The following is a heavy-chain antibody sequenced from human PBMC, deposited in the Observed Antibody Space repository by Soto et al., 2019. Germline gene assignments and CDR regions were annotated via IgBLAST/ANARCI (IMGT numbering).Heavy chain of an antibody. CDR1: GYSFTSYW. Sequence: PGESLKISCKGSGYSFTSYWIGWVRQMPGKGLEWMGIIFPGDSDTRYSPSFQGQVSISADKSVSTAYLQWSSLKASDTAIYYCARGEYATNFDYWGQGTLVTVSS. CDR2: IFPGDSDT. CDR3: ARGEYATNFDY. J-gene: IGHJ4*02. D-gene: IGHD2-8*01. V-gene: IGHV5-51*01.